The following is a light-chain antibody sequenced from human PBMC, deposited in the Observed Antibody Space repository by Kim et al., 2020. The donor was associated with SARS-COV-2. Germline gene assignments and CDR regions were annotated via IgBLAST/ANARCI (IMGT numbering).Light chain of an antibody. V-gene: IGKV3-11*01. J-gene: IGKJ4*01. CDR3: QQRGAWPLT. CDR1: QSVSRY. CDR2: DAS. Sequence: LSPGDRATLSCRARQSVSRYLAWYQHKPGQTPRLLIYDASNRATGLPARFSGSGSGTDFTLTISSLEPEDFAVYYCQQRGAWPLTFGGGTKVDIK.